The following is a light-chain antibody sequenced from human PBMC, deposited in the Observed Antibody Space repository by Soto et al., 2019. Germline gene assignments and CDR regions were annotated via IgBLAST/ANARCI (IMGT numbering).Light chain of an antibody. J-gene: IGKJ1*01. CDR3: QQYGSSPST. Sequence: EIVLTQSPGTLSLSPEERAPLSCRASQSVSSNYITWYQQKPGQAPRRLIFGASSRATGIPDRFSGSGSGTDFTLTISRLEPEDFAVYYCQQYGSSPSTFGQGTKVDIK. V-gene: IGKV3-20*01. CDR1: QSVSSNY. CDR2: GAS.